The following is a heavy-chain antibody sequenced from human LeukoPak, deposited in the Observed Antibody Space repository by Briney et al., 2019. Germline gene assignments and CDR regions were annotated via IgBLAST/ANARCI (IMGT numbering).Heavy chain of an antibody. Sequence: GGSLRLSCAVSGFTFSSYAMSWVRQAPGKGLEWVSAISGSGGSTYYADSVKGRFTISRDNSKNTLYLQMNSLRAEDTAVYYCAKDVFIVTAMVYLDYWGQGTLVTVSS. CDR1: GFTFSSYA. CDR2: ISGSGGST. CDR3: AKDVFIVTAMVYLDY. D-gene: IGHD5-18*01. V-gene: IGHV3-23*01. J-gene: IGHJ4*02.